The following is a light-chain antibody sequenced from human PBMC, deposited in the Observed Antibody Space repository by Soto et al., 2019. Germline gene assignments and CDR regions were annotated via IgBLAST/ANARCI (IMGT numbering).Light chain of an antibody. CDR1: QSISSTY. V-gene: IGKV3-20*01. CDR3: QQYDSPHRT. Sequence: EIVLTQSPGTLSLSPGQRVTLSCRASQSISSTYLAWYQQKPGQGPRLLIYGASSRPTGIPDRFSGSGSGTDFTLTISRLEPEDFAVYYCQQYDSPHRTFGQGTKVEVQ. J-gene: IGKJ1*01. CDR2: GAS.